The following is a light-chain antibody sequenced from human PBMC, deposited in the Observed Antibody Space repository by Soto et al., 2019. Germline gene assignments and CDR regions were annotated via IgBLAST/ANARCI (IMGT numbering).Light chain of an antibody. CDR2: GAF. CDR1: PSVTNY. CDR3: QQRNIWPPVT. V-gene: IGKV3-11*01. Sequence: EIVLTQSPGTLSLSPGERATLSCRASPSVTNYLAWYQQKPGQAPRLVIYGAFNRATGIPARFSGSGSGTDFTLTISSLEPEDFAVYYCQQRNIWPPVTFGQGTKVDIK. J-gene: IGKJ1*01.